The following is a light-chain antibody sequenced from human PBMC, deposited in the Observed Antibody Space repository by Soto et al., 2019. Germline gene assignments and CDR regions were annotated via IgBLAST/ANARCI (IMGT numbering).Light chain of an antibody. CDR1: QSISSY. J-gene: IGKJ5*01. V-gene: IGKV1-33*01. Sequence: DIQMTPSPSSLSASVGDRVTITCRASQSISSYLNWYQQKPGKAPNLLIYDASNLEIGVPSRFSGSGSGTHFTFTISSLQTEDIGTYYCQQYDILPITFGRGTRLEIK. CDR3: QQYDILPIT. CDR2: DAS.